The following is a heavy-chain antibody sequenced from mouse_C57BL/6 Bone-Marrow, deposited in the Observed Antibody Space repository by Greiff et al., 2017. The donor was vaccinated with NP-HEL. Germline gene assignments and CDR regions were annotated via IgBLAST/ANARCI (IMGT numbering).Heavy chain of an antibody. V-gene: IGHV1-50*01. CDR3: VSYGSSYFDY. CDR1: GYTFTSYW. Sequence: VQLQQPGAELVKPGASVKLSCKASGYTFTSYWMQWVKQRPGQGLEWIGEIDPSDSYTNYNQKFKGKATLTVDTSSSTAYMQLSSLTSEDSAVYYCVSYGSSYFDYWGQGTTLTVSS. J-gene: IGHJ2*01. D-gene: IGHD1-1*01. CDR2: IDPSDSYT.